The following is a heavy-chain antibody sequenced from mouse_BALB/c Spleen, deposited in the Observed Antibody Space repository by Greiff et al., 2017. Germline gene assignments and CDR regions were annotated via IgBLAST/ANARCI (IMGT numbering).Heavy chain of an antibody. D-gene: IGHD2-4*01. CDR1: GFTFSSYA. Sequence: DVHLVESGGGLVKPGGSLKLSCAASGFTFSSYAMSWVRQTPEKRLEWVASISSGGSTYYPDSVKGRFTISRDNARNILYLQMSSLRSEDTAMYYCARGYDSHWYFDVWGAGTTVTVSS. CDR2: ISSGGST. V-gene: IGHV5-6-5*01. J-gene: IGHJ1*01. CDR3: ARGYDSHWYFDV.